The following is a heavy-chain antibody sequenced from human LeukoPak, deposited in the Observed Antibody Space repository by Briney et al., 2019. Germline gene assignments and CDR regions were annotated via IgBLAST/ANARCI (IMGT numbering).Heavy chain of an antibody. CDR1: GGSISSGGYY. CDR3: ARVFGGGYCTNGVCPFDY. CDR2: IYHSGST. J-gene: IGHJ4*02. D-gene: IGHD2-8*01. Sequence: SQTLSLTCTVSGGSISSGGYYWSWIRQPPGKGLEWIGYIYHSGSTYYNPSLKSRVTISVDRSKNQFSLKLSSVTAADTAVYYCARVFGGGYCTNGVCPFDYWGQGTLVIVSS. V-gene: IGHV4-30-2*01.